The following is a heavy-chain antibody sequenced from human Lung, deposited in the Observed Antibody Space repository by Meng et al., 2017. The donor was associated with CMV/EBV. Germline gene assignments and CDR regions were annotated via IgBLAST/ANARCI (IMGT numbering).Heavy chain of an antibody. CDR2: VYHTGST. V-gene: IGHV4-4*02. CDR1: GGSISTSDW. D-gene: IGHD2-15*01. CDR3: ARDSPGGYEGY. J-gene: IGHJ4*02. Sequence: SETLSLXCAVSGGSISTSDWWSWVRQPPGKRLEWIGEVYHTGSTNYNPSLKSRVIISVDMSKNQFSLNLSSVTAADTAVYYCARDSPGGYEGYWGQGSLVTASS.